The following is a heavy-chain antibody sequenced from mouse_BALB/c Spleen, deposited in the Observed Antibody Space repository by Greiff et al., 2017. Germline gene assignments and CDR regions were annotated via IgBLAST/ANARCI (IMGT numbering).Heavy chain of an antibody. CDR2: IDPENGDT. CDR3: NYYYGSSVDY. J-gene: IGHJ2*01. V-gene: IGHV14-4*02. Sequence: EVQLQQSGAELVRSGASVKLSCTASGFNIKDYYMHWVKQRPEQGLEWIGWIDPENGDTEYAPKFQGKATMTADTSSNTAYLQLSSLTSEDTAVYYCNYYYGSSVDYWGQGTTLTVAS. CDR1: GFNIKDYY. D-gene: IGHD1-1*01.